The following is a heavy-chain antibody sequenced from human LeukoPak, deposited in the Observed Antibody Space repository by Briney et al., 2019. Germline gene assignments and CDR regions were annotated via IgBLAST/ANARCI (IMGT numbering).Heavy chain of an antibody. V-gene: IGHV2-70*11. J-gene: IGHJ6*03. CDR1: GFSLSTSGMC. Sequence: ESGPALVKPTQTLTLTCTFSGFSLSTSGMCVSWIRQPPGKALEWLARIDWDDDKYYSTYLKTRLTISKDTSKNQVVLTMTNVNPEDTATYYCARTAGGNSYFYYMDVWGKGTMVTVSS. CDR2: IDWDDDK. CDR3: ARTAGGNSYFYYMDV. D-gene: IGHD4-23*01.